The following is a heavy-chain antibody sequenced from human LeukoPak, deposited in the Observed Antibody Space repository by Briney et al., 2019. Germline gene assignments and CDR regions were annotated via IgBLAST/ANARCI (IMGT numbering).Heavy chain of an antibody. CDR2: ISSSSSTI. V-gene: IGHV3-48*01. J-gene: IGHJ2*01. CDR1: GFTFSSYS. CDR3: ARDQTSYYYDSSGYYPYWYFDL. D-gene: IGHD3-22*01. Sequence: GGSLRLSCAAPGFTFSSYSMNWVRQAPGKGLEWVSYISSSSSTIYYADSVKGRFTISRDNAKNSLYLQMNSLRAEDTAVYYCARDQTSYYYDSSGYYPYWYFDLWGRGTLVTVSS.